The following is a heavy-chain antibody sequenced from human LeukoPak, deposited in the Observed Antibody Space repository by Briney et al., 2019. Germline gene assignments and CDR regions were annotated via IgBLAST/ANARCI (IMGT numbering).Heavy chain of an antibody. V-gene: IGHV1-24*01. CDR3: ATDLDCSSTSCYTGRLDV. D-gene: IGHD2-2*02. CDR2: FDPEDGET. Sequence: ASVKVSCKVSGYTLTELSMHWVRQAPGKGLEWMGGFDPEDGETIYAQKFQGRVTMTEDTSTDTAYMGLSSLRSEDTAVYYCATDLDCSSTSCYTGRLDVWGKGTTVTVSS. CDR1: GYTLTELS. J-gene: IGHJ6*04.